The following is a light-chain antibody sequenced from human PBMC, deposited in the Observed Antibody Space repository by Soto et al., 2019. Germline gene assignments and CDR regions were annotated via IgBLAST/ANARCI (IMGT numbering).Light chain of an antibody. J-gene: IGLJ1*01. CDR2: DNN. Sequence: QSVLTQPPSVSAAPGQKVTISCSGSSSNIGNNYASWYQQVPGTAPKLLIYDNNRRPSGIPDRFSGSKSGTSATLGITGLQTGDEADYYCGTWDSSLSAYVFGTGTKVTVL. CDR1: SSNIGNNY. V-gene: IGLV1-51*01. CDR3: GTWDSSLSAYV.